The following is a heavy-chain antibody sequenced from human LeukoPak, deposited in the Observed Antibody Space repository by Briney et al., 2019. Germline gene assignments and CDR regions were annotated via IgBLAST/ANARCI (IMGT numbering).Heavy chain of an antibody. CDR2: INPNSGGT. Sequence: ASVKVSCKASGYTFTGYYMHWVRQAPGQGLEWMGWINPNSGGTNYAQKFQGRVTMTRDTSISTAYMELSRLRSDDTAVYYRALWSEYQLLSDDAFDIWGQGTMVTVSS. CDR3: ALWSEYQLLSDDAFDI. D-gene: IGHD2-2*01. V-gene: IGHV1-2*02. CDR1: GYTFTGYY. J-gene: IGHJ3*02.